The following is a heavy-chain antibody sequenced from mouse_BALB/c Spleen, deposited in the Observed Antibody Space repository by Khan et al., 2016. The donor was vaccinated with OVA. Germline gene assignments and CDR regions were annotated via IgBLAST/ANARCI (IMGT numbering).Heavy chain of an antibody. CDR2: IWSDGST. J-gene: IGHJ4*01. V-gene: IGHV2-6-1*01. CDR3: ARQPYYHYNIMDY. CDR1: GFSLTNYG. D-gene: IGHD2-10*01. Sequence: VQLKESGPGLVAPSQSLSITCTISGFSLTNYGVHWVRQPPGKGLEWLVVIWSDGSTTYNSALKSRLTITKDNSKSQVFLKMNSLQSEDTVVYFCARQPYYHYNIMDYWGQGTSVTVSS.